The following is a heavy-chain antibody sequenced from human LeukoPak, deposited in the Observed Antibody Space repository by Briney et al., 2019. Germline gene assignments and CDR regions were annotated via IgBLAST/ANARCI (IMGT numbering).Heavy chain of an antibody. CDR3: ARGGLSGYATDAFDI. CDR1: DYTFTSYG. Sequence: GASVKVSCKASDYTFTSYGISWVRQAPGQGLEWMGWISAYNGNTNYAQKLQGRVTMTTDTSTSTAYMELRSLRSDDTAVYYCARGGLSGYATDAFDIWGQGTMVTVSS. D-gene: IGHD5-12*01. J-gene: IGHJ3*02. V-gene: IGHV1-18*01. CDR2: ISAYNGNT.